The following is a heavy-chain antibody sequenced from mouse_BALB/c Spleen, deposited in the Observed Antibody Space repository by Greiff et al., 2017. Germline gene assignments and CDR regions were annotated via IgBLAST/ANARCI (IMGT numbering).Heavy chain of an antibody. CDR3: AREVLRAPFDY. Sequence: EVHLVESGGGLVKPGGSLKLSCAASGFAFSSYDMSWVRQTPEKRLEWVAYISSGGGSTYYPDTVKGRFTISRDNAKNTLYLQMSSLKSEDTAMYYCAREVLRAPFDYWGQGTTLTVSS. CDR1: GFAFSSYD. D-gene: IGHD1-1*01. J-gene: IGHJ2*01. V-gene: IGHV5-12-1*01. CDR2: ISSGGGST.